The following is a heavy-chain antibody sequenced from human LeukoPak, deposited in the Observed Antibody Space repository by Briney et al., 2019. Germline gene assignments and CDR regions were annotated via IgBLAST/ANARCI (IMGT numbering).Heavy chain of an antibody. CDR2: ISWNSGSI. J-gene: IGHJ3*02. Sequence: PGGSLRLSCAASGFTFDDYAMHWVRQAPGKGLEWVSGISWNSGSIGYADSVKGRFTISRDNAKNSLYLQMNSLRAEDTALYYCAKGDPGWYDFWSGGAFDIWGQGTMVTVSS. CDR1: GFTFDDYA. V-gene: IGHV3-9*01. D-gene: IGHD3-3*01. CDR3: AKGDPGWYDFWSGGAFDI.